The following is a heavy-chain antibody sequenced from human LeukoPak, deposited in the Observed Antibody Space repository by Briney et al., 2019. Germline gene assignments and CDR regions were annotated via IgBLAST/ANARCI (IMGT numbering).Heavy chain of an antibody. CDR1: GYTFTGYY. CDR3: ARETHSYGTGDY. Sequence: APVKVSCKASGYTFTGYYMHWVRQAPGQGLEWMGRINPNSGGTNYAQKFQGRVTMTRDTSISTAYMELSRLRSDDTAVYYCARETHSYGTGDYWGPGTLVTVSS. D-gene: IGHD5-18*01. CDR2: INPNSGGT. J-gene: IGHJ4*02. V-gene: IGHV1-2*06.